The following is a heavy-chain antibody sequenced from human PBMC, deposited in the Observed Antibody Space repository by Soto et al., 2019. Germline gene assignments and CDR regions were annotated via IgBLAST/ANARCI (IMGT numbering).Heavy chain of an antibody. J-gene: IGHJ6*02. Sequence: SETLSLTCTVPGGSISSYYWSWIRQPPGKGLEWVGYISDSGGTNYNPSLKSRVTISVDTSKNQFSLKLSSVTAADTAVYYCARDHDYKARILPGMDVWGQGTTVTVSS. V-gene: IGHV4-59*12. CDR1: GGSISSYY. CDR3: ARDHDYKARILPGMDV. CDR2: ISDSGGT. D-gene: IGHD4-4*01.